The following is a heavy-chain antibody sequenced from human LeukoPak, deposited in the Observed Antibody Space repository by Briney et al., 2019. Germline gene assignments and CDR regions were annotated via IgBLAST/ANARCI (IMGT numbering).Heavy chain of an antibody. Sequence: SETLSLTCAVYGGTFSGYYWSWIRQPPGKGLEWIGEINHSGSTNYNPSLKSRVTISVDTSKNQFSLKLSSVTAADTAVYYCASVTIGYSYGFCDYWGQGTLVTVSS. D-gene: IGHD5-18*01. V-gene: IGHV4-34*01. CDR1: GGTFSGYY. CDR3: ASVTIGYSYGFCDY. J-gene: IGHJ4*02. CDR2: INHSGST.